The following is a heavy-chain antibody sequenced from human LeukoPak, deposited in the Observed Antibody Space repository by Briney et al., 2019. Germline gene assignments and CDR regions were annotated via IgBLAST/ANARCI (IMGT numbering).Heavy chain of an antibody. CDR1: GFTFSSYW. CDR2: IKQDGSEK. J-gene: IGHJ6*03. D-gene: IGHD3-22*01. CDR3: ARAYYDSSGYDYYYYMDV. V-gene: IGHV3-7*01. Sequence: GGSLRLSCAASGFTFSSYWMSWVRQAPGKGLEWVANIKQDGSEKYYVDSVKGRFTISRDNAKNSLYLQMNSLRAEDTAVYYCARAYYDSSGYDYYYYMDVWGKGTTVTVSS.